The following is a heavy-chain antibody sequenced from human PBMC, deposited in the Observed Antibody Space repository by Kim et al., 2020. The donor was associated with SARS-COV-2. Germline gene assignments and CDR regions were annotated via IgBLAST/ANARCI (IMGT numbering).Heavy chain of an antibody. D-gene: IGHD3-3*01. CDR2: INHSGST. V-gene: IGHV4-34*01. Sequence: SETLSLTCAVYGGSFSGYYWSWIRQPPGKGLEWIGEINHSGSTNYNPSLKSRVTISVDTSKNQFSLKLSSVTAADTAVYYCARSRPLTLRSRFFDYWGQG. CDR3: ARSRPLTLRSRFFDY. CDR1: GGSFSGYY. J-gene: IGHJ4*02.